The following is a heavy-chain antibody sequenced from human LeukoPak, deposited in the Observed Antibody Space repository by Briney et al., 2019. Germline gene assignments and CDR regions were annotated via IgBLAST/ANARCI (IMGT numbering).Heavy chain of an antibody. CDR3: AKASGVPWADYAFDL. CDR2: ISYDGSNK. J-gene: IGHJ3*01. CDR1: GFIFSNYG. D-gene: IGHD3-10*01. V-gene: IGHV3-30*18. Sequence: GGSLRLACAASGFIFSNYGMHWVRQAPGKGLEGVTVISYDGSNKYYGDSVKGRFTISRDSSKTALYLQMNSLRAEDTAVYYCAKASGVPWADYAFDLWGQGTMVTVSS.